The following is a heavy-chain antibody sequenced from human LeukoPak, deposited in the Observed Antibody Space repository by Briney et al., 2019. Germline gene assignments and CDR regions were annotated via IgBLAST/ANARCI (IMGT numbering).Heavy chain of an antibody. D-gene: IGHD3-9*01. Sequence: SETLSLTCAVYGGSFSDYYWTWIRQSPGKGLEWIGEINLYGSTNYNPSLKSRVTISVDTSKNQFSLKLSSVTAADTAVYYCARGARGPPLRYLGSNSDYWGQGTLVTVSS. J-gene: IGHJ4*02. V-gene: IGHV4-34*01. CDR2: INLYGST. CDR3: ARGARGPPLRYLGSNSDY. CDR1: GGSFSDYY.